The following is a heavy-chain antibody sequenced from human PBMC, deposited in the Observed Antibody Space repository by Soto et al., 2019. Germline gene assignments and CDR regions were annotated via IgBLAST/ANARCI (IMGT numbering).Heavy chain of an antibody. D-gene: IGHD5-12*01. V-gene: IGHV4-59*01. CDR2: IYYSGST. Sequence: SETLSLTCTVSGGSISSYYWSWIRQPPGKGLEWIGYIYYSGSTNYNPSLKSRVTISVDTSKNQFSLKLSSVTAADTAVYYCARAIREYSGYGPYFDYWGQGTLVTVSS. J-gene: IGHJ4*02. CDR3: ARAIREYSGYGPYFDY. CDR1: GGSISSYY.